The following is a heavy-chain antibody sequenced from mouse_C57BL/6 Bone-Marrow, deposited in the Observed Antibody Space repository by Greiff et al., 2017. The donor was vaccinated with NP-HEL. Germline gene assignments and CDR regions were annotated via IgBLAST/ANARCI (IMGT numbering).Heavy chain of an antibody. CDR1: GYTFTSYW. J-gene: IGHJ2*01. CDR3: ARRLDDGRFFDY. CDR2: IDPSDSYT. V-gene: IGHV1-69*01. D-gene: IGHD1-1*01. Sequence: VQLQQPGAELVMPGASVKLSCKASGYTFTSYWMHWVKQRPGQGLEWIGEIDPSDSYTNYNQKFKGKSTLTVDKSSSTAYMQLSSLTSEDSAVYYCARRLDDGRFFDYWGQGTTLTVSS.